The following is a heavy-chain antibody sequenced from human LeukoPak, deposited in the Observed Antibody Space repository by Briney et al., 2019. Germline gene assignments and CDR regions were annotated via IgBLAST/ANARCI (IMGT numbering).Heavy chain of an antibody. CDR3: ARVEAVADNWFDP. V-gene: IGHV4-34*01. CDR1: GGSFSGYY. Sequence: SETLSLTCAVYGGSFSGYYWSRIRQPPGKGLEWIGEINHSGSTNYNPSLKSRVTISVDTSKNQFSLKLSSVTAADTAVYYCARVEAVADNWFDPWGQGTLVTVSS. J-gene: IGHJ5*02. D-gene: IGHD6-19*01. CDR2: INHSGST.